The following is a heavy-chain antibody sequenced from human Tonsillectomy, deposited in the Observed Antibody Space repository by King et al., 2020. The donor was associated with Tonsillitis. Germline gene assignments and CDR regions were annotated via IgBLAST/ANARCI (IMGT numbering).Heavy chain of an antibody. CDR1: GGSISAYY. D-gene: IGHD3-10*01. Sequence: QVQLQESGPGLVKPSETLSLTCTVSGGSISAYYWTWIRQPPGKGLEWIGYIYYSGSTNYNPSLKSRVTISVDLSKNQFSLKLRSVTAADTAVYFCARAGSHYSGSGPADYWGQGSLVTVSS. J-gene: IGHJ4*02. CDR3: ARAGSHYSGSGPADY. V-gene: IGHV4-59*01. CDR2: IYYSGST.